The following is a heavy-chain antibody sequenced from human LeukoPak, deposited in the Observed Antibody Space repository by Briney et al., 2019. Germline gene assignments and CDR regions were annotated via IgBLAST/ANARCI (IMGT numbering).Heavy chain of an antibody. V-gene: IGHV1-69*13. J-gene: IGHJ4*02. Sequence: SVKVSCKASGGTFISYAISWVRQAPGQGLEWMGGIIPIFGTANYAQKFQGRVTITADESTSTAYMELSSLRSEDTAAYYCARGERLYYFDYWGQGTLVTVSS. D-gene: IGHD6-25*01. CDR1: GGTFISYA. CDR2: IIPIFGTA. CDR3: ARGERLYYFDY.